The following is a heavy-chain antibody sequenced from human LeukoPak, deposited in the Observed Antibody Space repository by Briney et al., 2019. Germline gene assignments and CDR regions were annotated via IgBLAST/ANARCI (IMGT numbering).Heavy chain of an antibody. D-gene: IGHD6-13*01. J-gene: IGHJ3*02. Sequence: PGGSLRLSCAASGFTFSSCGMHWVRQAPGKGLEWVAVISYDGSNKYYADSVKGRFTISRDNSKNTLYLQMNSLRAEDTAVYYCVRIAAAGAAFDIWGQGTMVTVSS. CDR1: GFTFSSCG. V-gene: IGHV3-30*03. CDR2: ISYDGSNK. CDR3: VRIAAAGAAFDI.